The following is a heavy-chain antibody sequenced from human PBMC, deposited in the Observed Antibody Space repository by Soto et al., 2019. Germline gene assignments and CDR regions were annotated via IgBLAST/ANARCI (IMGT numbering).Heavy chain of an antibody. J-gene: IGHJ4*02. Sequence: SETLSLTWAVSGGSFSCYYWSWVRQTPGKGLEWIGDINHTGGSNYNPSLKSRVMISVDTAKTQFSLNVTSVTAADTAVYYCAREVGYYSATRRNLYFDYWGPGTLVTVSS. CDR1: GGSFSCYY. V-gene: IGHV4-34*01. CDR2: INHTGGS. D-gene: IGHD2-2*01. CDR3: AREVGYYSATRRNLYFDY.